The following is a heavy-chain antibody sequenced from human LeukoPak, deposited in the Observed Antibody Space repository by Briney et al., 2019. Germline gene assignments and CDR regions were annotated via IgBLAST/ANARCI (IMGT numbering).Heavy chain of an antibody. V-gene: IGHV3-21*01. CDR1: GFTFSSYS. CDR3: AREGAAAAPY. J-gene: IGHJ4*02. D-gene: IGHD6-13*01. CDR2: ISSSSSYI. Sequence: GGSLRLSCAASGFTFSSYSMSWVRQAPGKGLEWVSAISSSSSYIYYADSVKGRFTISRDNARNSLYLQMNSLRAEDTAMYYCAREGAAAAPYWGQGTLVTVSS.